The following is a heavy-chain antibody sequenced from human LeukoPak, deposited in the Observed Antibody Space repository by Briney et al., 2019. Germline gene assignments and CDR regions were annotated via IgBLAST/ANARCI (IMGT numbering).Heavy chain of an antibody. Sequence: SVKVSCKASGGTFSRFGITWMRQAPGQGLEWMGRILPNFGVTKYAEKLQGRVTITADTATSTVYMELSSLRSDDTGVYYCAREGGEYYTGSSCHHWYFDLWGRGTLVIVAS. V-gene: IGHV1-69*04. CDR2: ILPNFGVT. CDR3: AREGGEYYTGSSCHHWYFDL. CDR1: GGTFSRFG. J-gene: IGHJ2*01. D-gene: IGHD2-15*01.